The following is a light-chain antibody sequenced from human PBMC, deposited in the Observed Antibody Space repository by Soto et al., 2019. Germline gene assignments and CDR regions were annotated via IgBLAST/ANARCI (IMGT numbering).Light chain of an antibody. V-gene: IGKV3-15*01. Sequence: ETVMTQSPATLSVSPGETATLSCRASQSVAGNLAWYQQKPGQPPRLLIYGVSTRATGVPARFSGSGSGTDFTLTVSRLEPEDFAVYFCQHYGTFGPGTKVDI. J-gene: IGKJ3*01. CDR3: QHYGT. CDR1: QSVAGN. CDR2: GVS.